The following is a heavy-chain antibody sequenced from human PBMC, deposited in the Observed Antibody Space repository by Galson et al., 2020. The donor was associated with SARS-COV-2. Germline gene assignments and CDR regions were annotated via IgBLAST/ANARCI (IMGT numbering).Heavy chain of an antibody. CDR2: ISGSGGST. V-gene: IGHV3-23*01. CDR1: GFTFSSYA. CDR3: AKVVAAAGPPGPYSHFDY. J-gene: IGHJ4*02. D-gene: IGHD6-13*01. Sequence: RESLKISCAASGFTFSSYAMSWVRQAPGKGLEWVSAISGSGGSTYYADSVKGRFTISRDNSKNTLYPQMNSLRAEDTAVYYCAKVVAAAGPPGPYSHFDYWGQGTLVTVSS.